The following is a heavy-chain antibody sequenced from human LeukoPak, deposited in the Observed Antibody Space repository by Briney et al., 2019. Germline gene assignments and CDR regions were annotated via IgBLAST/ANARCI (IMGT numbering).Heavy chain of an antibody. V-gene: IGHV4-39*07. CDR3: ARGPYTYDSSGAFDI. D-gene: IGHD3-22*01. CDR1: GGSISSNSYY. CDR2: INHSGST. J-gene: IGHJ3*02. Sequence: SETLSLTCAVSGGSISSNSYYWGWIRQPPGKGLEWIGEINHSGSTNYNPSLKSRVTISVDTSKNQFSLKLSSVTAADTAVYFFARGPYTYDSSGAFDIWGQGTMVSVSS.